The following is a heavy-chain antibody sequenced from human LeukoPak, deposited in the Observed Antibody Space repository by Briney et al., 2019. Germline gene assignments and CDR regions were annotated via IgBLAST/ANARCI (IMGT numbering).Heavy chain of an antibody. CDR1: GFTFSDYY. CDR2: IRNKANSYTT. D-gene: IGHD3-3*01. Sequence: GGSLRLSCAVSGFTFSDYYMEWVRQAPGKGLEWVGRIRNKANSYTTEYAASVKGRFTISRDDSKNSLYLQMNSLKAEDTAVYYCARGVLWSGYFYFDYWGQGTLVTVSS. J-gene: IGHJ4*02. V-gene: IGHV3-72*01. CDR3: ARGVLWSGYFYFDY.